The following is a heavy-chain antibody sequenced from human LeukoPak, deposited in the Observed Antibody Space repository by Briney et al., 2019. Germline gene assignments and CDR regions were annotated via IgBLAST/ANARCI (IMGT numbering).Heavy chain of an antibody. D-gene: IGHD3-3*01. CDR1: GGTFSSYA. J-gene: IGHJ6*03. CDR3: ARDAILEWLPPSYYYMDV. Sequence: SVKVSCKASGGTFSSYAISWVRQAPGQGLEWMGGIIPIFGTANYAQKFQGRVTITADESTSTAYMGLSSLRSEDTAVYYCARDAILEWLPPSYYYMDVWGKGTTVTVSS. CDR2: IIPIFGTA. V-gene: IGHV1-69*13.